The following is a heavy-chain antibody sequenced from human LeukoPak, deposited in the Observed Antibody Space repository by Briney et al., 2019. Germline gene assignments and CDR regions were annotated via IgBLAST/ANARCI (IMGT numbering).Heavy chain of an antibody. CDR2: INPNSGNT. J-gene: IGHJ4*02. D-gene: IGHD3-10*02. V-gene: IGHV1-8*02. CDR1: GYTFTGYY. Sequence: EASVKVSCKASGYTFTGYYMHWVRQAPGQGLEWMGWINPNSGNTGYAQKFQGRVTMTRNTSISTAYMELSSLRSEDTAVYYCARGVRRVVKDYWGQGTLVTVSS. CDR3: ARGVRRVVKDY.